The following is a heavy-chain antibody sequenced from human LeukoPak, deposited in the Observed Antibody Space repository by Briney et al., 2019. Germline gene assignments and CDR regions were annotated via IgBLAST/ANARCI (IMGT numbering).Heavy chain of an antibody. CDR1: GFTFSSYG. CDR3: ARDYYDSSGSPSDY. Sequence: PGGSLRLSCAASGFTFSSYGMHWVRQAPGKGLEWVANIKQDGSEKYYVDSVKGRFTISRDNAKNSLYLQMNSLRAEDTAVYYCARDYYDSSGSPSDYWGQGTLVTVSS. D-gene: IGHD3-22*01. J-gene: IGHJ4*02. CDR2: IKQDGSEK. V-gene: IGHV3-7*01.